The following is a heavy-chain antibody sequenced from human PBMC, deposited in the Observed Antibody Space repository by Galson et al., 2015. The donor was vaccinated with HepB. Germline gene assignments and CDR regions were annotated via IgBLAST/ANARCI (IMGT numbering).Heavy chain of an antibody. CDR3: AKDPSGDTVYYFDY. CDR1: GFTFSNYV. Sequence: SLRLSCAASGFTFSNYVMTWVRQAPGKGLEWVSAISGSGGSTYYADSVKGRFSISRDNSKNTLYLQMNSLRAEDTAVYYCAKDPSGDTVYYFDYWGQGTLVTVSS. CDR2: ISGSGGST. D-gene: IGHD1-14*01. J-gene: IGHJ4*02. V-gene: IGHV3-23*01.